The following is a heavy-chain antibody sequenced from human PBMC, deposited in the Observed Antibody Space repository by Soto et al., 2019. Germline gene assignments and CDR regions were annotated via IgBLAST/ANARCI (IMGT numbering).Heavy chain of an antibody. D-gene: IGHD2-2*01. CDR1: GGTFSSYA. V-gene: IGHV1-69*06. Sequence: QVQLVQSGAEVKKTGSSVKVSCKASGGTFSSYAISWVRQAPGQGREWMGGIIPIFGTAKYAQKCQGRVTITADKSMSTAYMELSSLISEDTDVYYCARENENCSSTSCDSAGYWGQVTLVTVSS. J-gene: IGHJ4*02. CDR3: ARENENCSSTSCDSAGY. CDR2: IIPIFGTA.